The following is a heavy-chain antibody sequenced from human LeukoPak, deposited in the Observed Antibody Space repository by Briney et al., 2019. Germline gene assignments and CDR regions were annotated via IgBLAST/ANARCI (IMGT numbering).Heavy chain of an antibody. V-gene: IGHV3-33*01. CDR3: ARDPAGMRGNFDF. CDR2: VWFDGSEK. J-gene: IGHJ4*02. Sequence: PGGSLRLSCAASGFTFSSYGFHWVRQTPGEGLEWVAGVWFDGSEKYYADSVKGRFTMSRDISKNTVHLQMNSLRAGDTAVYYCARDPAGMRGNFDFWGQGTLVTVSS. CDR1: GFTFSSYG. D-gene: IGHD2-2*01.